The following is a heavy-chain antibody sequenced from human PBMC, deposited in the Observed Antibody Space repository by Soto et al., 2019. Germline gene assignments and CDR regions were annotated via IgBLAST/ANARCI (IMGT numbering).Heavy chain of an antibody. CDR3: AKDFKISGGHYGSLNYYYGMDV. V-gene: IGHV3-21*01. CDR2: INGRGNYI. CDR1: GFTFSTYT. D-gene: IGHD3-10*01. Sequence: EVQVVESGGDLVKPGGSLRLSCASSGFTFSTYTMNWVRQAPGKGLEWVSSINGRGNYIYYAESVKGRFTISRDNAKNSLYLQMDRLRAEDTAVYYCAKDFKISGGHYGSLNYYYGMDVWGQGTTVTVSS. J-gene: IGHJ6*02.